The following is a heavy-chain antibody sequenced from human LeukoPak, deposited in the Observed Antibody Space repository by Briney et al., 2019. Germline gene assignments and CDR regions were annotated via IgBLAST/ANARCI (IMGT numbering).Heavy chain of an antibody. CDR1: GYTFTGYY. V-gene: IGHV1-2*02. CDR2: INPNSGGT. Sequence: GASVKVSCKASGYTFTGYYMHWVRQVPGQGLEWMGWINPNSGGTNYAQKFQGRVTMTRDTSISTAYMELSRLRSDDTAVYYCARGVVPAADSNWFDPWGQGTLVTVSS. CDR3: ARGVVPAADSNWFDP. J-gene: IGHJ5*02. D-gene: IGHD2-2*01.